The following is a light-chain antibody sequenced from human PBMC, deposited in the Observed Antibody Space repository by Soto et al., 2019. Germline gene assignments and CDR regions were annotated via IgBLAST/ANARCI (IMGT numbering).Light chain of an antibody. V-gene: IGKV3-20*01. CDR1: QSVTSTY. J-gene: IGKJ1*01. CDR2: ATS. Sequence: DIVLAQSPGTLSLSPGERATLSCRASQSVTSTYLAWYQQRPGQVARLLFYATSSRASGVPDRFTGSGSGTDFTLTISRLEPEDFAVYYCQHYGRAPVFGQGTKVEIK. CDR3: QHYGRAPV.